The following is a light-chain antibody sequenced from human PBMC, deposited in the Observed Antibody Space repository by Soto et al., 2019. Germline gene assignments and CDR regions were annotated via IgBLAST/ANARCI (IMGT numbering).Light chain of an antibody. CDR1: QSVSSSY. Sequence: EIVMTQSPATLSVSPGERATLSCRASQSVSSSYLAWYQQKPGQAPRLLIYGASSRATGIPDRFSGSGSGTDFTLTISRLEPEDFAVYYCQQYGSSLGVTFGGGTKVEIK. V-gene: IGKV3-20*01. J-gene: IGKJ4*01. CDR3: QQYGSSLGVT. CDR2: GAS.